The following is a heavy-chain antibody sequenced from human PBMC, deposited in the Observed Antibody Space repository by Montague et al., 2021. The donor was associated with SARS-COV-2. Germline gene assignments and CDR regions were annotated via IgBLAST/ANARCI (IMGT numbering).Heavy chain of an antibody. J-gene: IGHJ3*02. CDR3: AHRPIVVGSAGTPFFAFDM. CDR2: IYWNDEK. V-gene: IGHV2-5*01. Sequence: PALVKPTQTLTLTCTFSGFSLSTRGVGVGWIRQPPGKALEWLTLIYWNDEKRYRPSLKSRLTISKDTSKNQVVLTMTNLDPVDTATYYCAHRPIVVGSAGTPFFAFDMWGPGTMVTVSS. D-gene: IGHD2-2*01. CDR1: GFSLSTRGVG.